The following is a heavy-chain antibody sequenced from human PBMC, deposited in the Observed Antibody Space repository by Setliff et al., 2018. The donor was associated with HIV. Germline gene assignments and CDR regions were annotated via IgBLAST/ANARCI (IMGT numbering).Heavy chain of an antibody. V-gene: IGHV3-23*01. D-gene: IGHD3-22*01. Sequence: GGSLRLSCAASGFTFSTYAMGWVRQAPGKGLEWVSTVGAVGAPTHYADSVKGRFTISRDNAKNSLYLQMNSLRAEDTAVYYCARSLYDSSMNVIWGQGTMVTVSS. CDR3: ARSLYDSSMNVI. CDR2: VGAVGAPT. CDR1: GFTFSTYA. J-gene: IGHJ3*02.